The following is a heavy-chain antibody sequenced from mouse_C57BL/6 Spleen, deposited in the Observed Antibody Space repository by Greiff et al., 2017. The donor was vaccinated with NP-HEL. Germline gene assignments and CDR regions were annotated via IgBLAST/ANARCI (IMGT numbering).Heavy chain of an antibody. Sequence: QVQLQQSGPELVKPGASVKISCKASGYAFSSSWMNWVKQRPGKGLEWIGRINPGDGDTNYNGKFKGKATLTADKSSSTAYMQPSSLTSEVSAVYFCAREYYCSRGYFDYWGQGTTLTVSS. CDR1: GYAFSSSW. CDR3: AREYYCSRGYFDY. CDR2: INPGDGDT. V-gene: IGHV1-82*01. D-gene: IGHD1-1*01. J-gene: IGHJ2*01.